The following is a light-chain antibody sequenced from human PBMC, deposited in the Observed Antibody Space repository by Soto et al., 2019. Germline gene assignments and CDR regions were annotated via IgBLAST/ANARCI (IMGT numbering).Light chain of an antibody. J-gene: IGKJ4*01. CDR1: QGISSW. V-gene: IGKV1-12*01. CDR2: AAS. Sequence: DVPMTQSPSSVSASVGDRVTITCRASQGISSWLAWYQQKPGKAPKLLIYAASSLQSGVPSKFHGSGSGTDFTLTISSLQREEFANYYRRLANSFPLTFGGGTKVEIK. CDR3: RLANSFPLT.